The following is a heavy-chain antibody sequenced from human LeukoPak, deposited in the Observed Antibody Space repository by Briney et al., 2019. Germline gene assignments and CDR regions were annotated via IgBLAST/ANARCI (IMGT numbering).Heavy chain of an antibody. J-gene: IGHJ4*02. D-gene: IGHD1-26*01. V-gene: IGHV6-1*01. CDR3: ARDPVGGPTIFDY. CDR2: TYYRSKWYY. CDR1: GDSFSSNSAA. Sequence: SQTLSLTCAISGDSFSSNSAAWNWIRQSPSRGLEWLGRTYYRSKWYYDYAVAVKSRISINPDTSKNQFSLQLSSVTPEDTAVYYCARDPVGGPTIFDYWGQGTLVTVSS.